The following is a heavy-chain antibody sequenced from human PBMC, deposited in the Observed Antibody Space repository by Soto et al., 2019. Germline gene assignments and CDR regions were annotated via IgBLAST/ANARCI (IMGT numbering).Heavy chain of an antibody. D-gene: IGHD6-13*01. V-gene: IGHV4-34*01. CDR2: INHSGST. Sequence: PSETLSLTFAVYGGSFSGYYWSWIRQPPGKGLEWIGEINHSGSTNYNPSLKSRVTISVDTSKNQFSLKLSSVTAADTAVYYCARRRGYSSSWTPYYFDYWGQGTLVTVSS. J-gene: IGHJ4*02. CDR3: ARRRGYSSSWTPYYFDY. CDR1: GGSFSGYY.